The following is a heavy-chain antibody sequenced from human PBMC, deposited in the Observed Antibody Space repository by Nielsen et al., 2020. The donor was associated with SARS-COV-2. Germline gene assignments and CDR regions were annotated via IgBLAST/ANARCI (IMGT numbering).Heavy chain of an antibody. V-gene: IGHV3-23*01. D-gene: IGHD3-10*01. J-gene: IGHJ4*02. Sequence: GESLKISCAASGFPFMRYAMNWVRQAPGKGLEWVSIIGAGGDNIYYADSVKGRFTISRDNSKNTLYLQINSLRADDTAVYYCATQADGYKSPYDYWGQGTLVTVSS. CDR3: ATQADGYKSPYDY. CDR1: GFPFMRYA. CDR2: IGAGGDNI.